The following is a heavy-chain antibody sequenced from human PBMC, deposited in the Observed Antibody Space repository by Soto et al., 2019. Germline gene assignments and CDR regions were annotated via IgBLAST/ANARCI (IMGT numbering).Heavy chain of an antibody. J-gene: IGHJ4*02. Sequence: PGGSLRLSCAASGYTFSDYYMSWIRQAPGKGLEWVSYISSSGSTIYYADSVKGRFTISRDNAKNSLYLQMNSLRAEDTAVYYCARGTLSGYDYLDYWGQGTLVTVSS. CDR2: ISSSGSTI. CDR1: GYTFSDYY. CDR3: ARGTLSGYDYLDY. V-gene: IGHV3-11*01. D-gene: IGHD5-12*01.